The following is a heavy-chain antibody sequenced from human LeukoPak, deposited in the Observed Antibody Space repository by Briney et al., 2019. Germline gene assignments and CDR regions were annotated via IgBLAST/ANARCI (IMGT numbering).Heavy chain of an antibody. CDR3: ARERVLTVTKYYFDY. CDR1: GGTFSSYA. CDR2: IIPIFGTA. D-gene: IGHD4-17*01. V-gene: IGHV1-69*13. J-gene: IGHJ4*02. Sequence: ASVKVSCKASGGTFSSYAISWVRQAPGQGPEWMGGIIPIFGTANYAQKFQGRVTITADESTSTAYMELSSLRSEDTAVYYCARERVLTVTKYYFDYWGQGTLVTVSS.